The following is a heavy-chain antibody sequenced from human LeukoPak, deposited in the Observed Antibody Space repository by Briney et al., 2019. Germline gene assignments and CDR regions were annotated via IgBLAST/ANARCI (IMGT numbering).Heavy chain of an antibody. J-gene: IGHJ4*02. V-gene: IGHV3-74*01. CDR3: ARGGAAMAYY. D-gene: IGHD5-18*01. CDR2: INSDGSST. CDR1: GFNFSSYW. Sequence: PGGSLRLSCAASGFNFSSYWMHWVRQAPGKGLVWVSRINSDGSSTSYADSMKGRFTISRDNAKNTLYLQMNSLRVEDTAVYYCARGGAAMAYYWGQGTLVIVSS.